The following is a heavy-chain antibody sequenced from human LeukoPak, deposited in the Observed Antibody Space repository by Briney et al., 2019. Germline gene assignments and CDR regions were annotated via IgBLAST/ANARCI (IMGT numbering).Heavy chain of an antibody. CDR1: GFTFSSYA. CDR2: ISASGGST. Sequence: QPGGSLRLSCAASGFTFSSYAMSWVRQAPGKGLEWVSVISASGGSTYYADSVKGRFTISRDNSKNTLYLQMNSLRAEDTAVYYCAKDPNRYSSSWYFDYWGQGTLVTVSS. J-gene: IGHJ4*02. V-gene: IGHV3-23*01. CDR3: AKDPNRYSSSWYFDY. D-gene: IGHD6-13*01.